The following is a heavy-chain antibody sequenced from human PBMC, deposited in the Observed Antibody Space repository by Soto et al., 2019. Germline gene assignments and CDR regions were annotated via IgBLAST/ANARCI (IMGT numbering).Heavy chain of an antibody. CDR1: GPSINSYH. CDR3: ARDQGVAAAGITWFDP. D-gene: IGHD6-13*01. V-gene: IGHV4-4*07. Sequence: SETLSLTCTVSGPSINSYHWRWIRQPAGKGLEWIGHIHSSGSTNYNPSLKSRVTMSVDTSKNQFSLRLMSLTAADTAVYYCARDQGVAAAGITWFDPWGQGSLVTVHS. CDR2: IHSSGST. J-gene: IGHJ5*02.